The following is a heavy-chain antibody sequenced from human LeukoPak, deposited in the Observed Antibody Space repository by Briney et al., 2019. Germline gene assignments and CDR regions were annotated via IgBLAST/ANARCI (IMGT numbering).Heavy chain of an antibody. CDR2: IYHSGST. V-gene: IGHV4-30-2*01. CDR1: GGSISSGGYY. J-gene: IGHJ4*02. Sequence: SETLSLTCTVSGGSISSGGYYWSWIRQPPGKGLEWIGYIYHSGSTYYNPSLKSRVTISVDRSKNQFSLKLSSVTAADTAVYYCARLAAAGKYYFDYWGQGTLVTVSS. CDR3: ARLAAAGKYYFDY. D-gene: IGHD6-13*01.